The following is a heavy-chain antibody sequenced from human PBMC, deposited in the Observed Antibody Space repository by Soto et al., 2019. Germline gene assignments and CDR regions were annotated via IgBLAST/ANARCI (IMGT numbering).Heavy chain of an antibody. CDR3: ARHPSHDLEWVNCFCAMDV. J-gene: IGHJ6*02. CDR2: VSSSSNTI. CDR1: GFTFSSYS. Sequence: EVQLVESGGDLVQPGGSLRLSCAASGFTFSSYSMNWVRQAPGKGLEWISYVSSSSNTIYYADSVKGRFTISRDNAKNSLFLQMNSMRYEDEAVYYWARHPSHDLEWVNCFCAMDVWGLGTTVSGSS. D-gene: IGHD1-1*01. V-gene: IGHV3-48*02.